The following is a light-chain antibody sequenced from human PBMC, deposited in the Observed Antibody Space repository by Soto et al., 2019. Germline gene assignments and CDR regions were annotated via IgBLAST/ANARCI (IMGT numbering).Light chain of an antibody. CDR1: QGIGND. Sequence: DIQMTQSPLSLSASVGDRVTITCRASQGIGNDLGWYQQKPGKVPARLIYYASRLQSGVPSRFSGSGSGTEFTLTIGSLQPEDVGRYYCREHDSYPLTFGGGTKVEI. J-gene: IGKJ4*01. V-gene: IGKV1-17*01. CDR3: REHDSYPLT. CDR2: YAS.